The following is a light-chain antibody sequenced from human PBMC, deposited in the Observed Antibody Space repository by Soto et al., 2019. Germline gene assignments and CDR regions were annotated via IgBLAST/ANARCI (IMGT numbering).Light chain of an antibody. CDR1: SSDIGSNY. CDR2: DNN. J-gene: IGLJ3*02. CDR3: ATWDGSLGVWV. V-gene: IGLV1-51*01. Sequence: QAVVTQPPSVSAAPGQKVTISCSGSSSDIGSNYVSWYQQLPATAPKLLIYDNNKRPSGIPDRFSGSKSGTSATLGITGLQSGDEADYYCATWDGSLGVWVFGGGTKVTVL.